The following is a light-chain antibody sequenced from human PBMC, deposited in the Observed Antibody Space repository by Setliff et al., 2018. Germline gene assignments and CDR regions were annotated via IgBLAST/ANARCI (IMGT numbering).Light chain of an antibody. Sequence: QSVLTQPPSVSAALGQKVTISCSGGSSNIGKTYVSWYQQIPGTAPKLLIYDNNKRPSGIPDRFSASKSGTSATLDISGLQTGDEADFYCGTWDYSLGVGVFGGGTQLTVL. CDR3: GTWDYSLGVGV. V-gene: IGLV1-51*01. CDR2: DNN. CDR1: SSNIGKTY. J-gene: IGLJ3*02.